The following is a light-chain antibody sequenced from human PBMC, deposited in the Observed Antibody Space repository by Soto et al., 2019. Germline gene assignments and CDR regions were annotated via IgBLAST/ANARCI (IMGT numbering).Light chain of an antibody. CDR2: KTS. CDR3: QQYQSFSLT. V-gene: IGKV1-5*03. CDR1: QSISNW. J-gene: IGKJ4*01. Sequence: DIQMTQSPSTLSASVGDRVTITCRASQSISNWLAWYHQKPGKAPKLLIYKTSNLESGVPSRFSGSGSGTEFSLTSSSLQPDAFANYYCQQYQSFSLTFGGGTRVEVK.